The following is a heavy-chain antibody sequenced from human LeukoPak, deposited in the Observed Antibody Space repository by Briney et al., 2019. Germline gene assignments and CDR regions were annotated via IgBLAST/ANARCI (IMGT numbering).Heavy chain of an antibody. CDR1: GFTFRNYW. J-gene: IGHJ4*02. CDR2: VKGDGSFT. V-gene: IGHV3-74*01. CDR3: VRDGDDYNFDY. D-gene: IGHD5-24*01. Sequence: GGSLRLSCAASGFTFRNYWMRWVRQAPGKGLVWVSRVKGDGSFTDYADSVKGRFTISRDNAKNTLYLQMYSLRAEDTAAYYCVRDGDDYNFDYWGQESLVTVSS.